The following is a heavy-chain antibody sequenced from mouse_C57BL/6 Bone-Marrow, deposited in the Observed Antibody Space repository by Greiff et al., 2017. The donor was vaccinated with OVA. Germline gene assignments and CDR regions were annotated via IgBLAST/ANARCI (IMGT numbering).Heavy chain of an antibody. CDR3: ARSVYYYGSSYVAMDY. J-gene: IGHJ4*01. CDR2: IYPGDGDT. CDR1: GYAFSSSW. V-gene: IGHV1-82*01. Sequence: VQLQQSGPELVKPGASVKISCKASGYAFSSSWMNWVKQRPGKGLEWIGRIYPGDGDTNYNGKFKGKATLTADKSSSTAYMQLSSLTSEDSAVYFCARSVYYYGSSYVAMDYWGQGTSVTVSS. D-gene: IGHD1-1*01.